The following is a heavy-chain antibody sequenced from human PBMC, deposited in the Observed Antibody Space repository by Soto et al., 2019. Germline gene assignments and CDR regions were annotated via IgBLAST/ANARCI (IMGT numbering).Heavy chain of an antibody. V-gene: IGHV3-21*01. CDR3: ARESEDLTSNFDY. J-gene: IGHJ4*02. CDR1: GFTFSRYS. Sequence: LRLSCAASGFTFSRYSMNWVRQAPGKGLEWVSSISSTTNYIYYADSMKGRFTASRDNAKNSVYLDMNSLSAEDTAVYYCARESEDLTSNFDYWGQGTLVTVSS. CDR2: ISSTTNYI.